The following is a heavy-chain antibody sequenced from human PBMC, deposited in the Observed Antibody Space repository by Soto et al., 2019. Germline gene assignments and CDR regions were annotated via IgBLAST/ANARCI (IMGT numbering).Heavy chain of an antibody. Sequence: PGGSLRLSCAASGFTFSSYAMTWVRQAPGKGLEWVSTIGSSGSNTHYTDPVKGRFTISRDNSKNTLYLQMNSLRAEDTAVYYCAKDQGSSWYEIDYWGQGTLVTVSS. CDR1: GFTFSSYA. CDR3: AKDQGSSWYEIDY. J-gene: IGHJ4*02. V-gene: IGHV3-23*01. D-gene: IGHD6-13*01. CDR2: IGSSGSNT.